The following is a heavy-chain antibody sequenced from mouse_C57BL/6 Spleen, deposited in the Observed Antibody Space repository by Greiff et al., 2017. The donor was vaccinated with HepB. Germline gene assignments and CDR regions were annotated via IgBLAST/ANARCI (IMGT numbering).Heavy chain of an antibody. D-gene: IGHD1-1*01. CDR2: IDPETGGT. J-gene: IGHJ1*03. V-gene: IGHV1-15*01. CDR1: GYTFTDYE. CDR3: TSSGTTVVARYFGG. Sequence: QVQLQQSGAELVRPGASVTLSCKASGYTFTDYEMHWVKQTPVHGLEWIGAIDPETGGTAYNQKFKGKAILTADKSSSPAYMELRSLTSEDSAVYYCTSSGTTVVARYFGGWGTGTTVTVAS.